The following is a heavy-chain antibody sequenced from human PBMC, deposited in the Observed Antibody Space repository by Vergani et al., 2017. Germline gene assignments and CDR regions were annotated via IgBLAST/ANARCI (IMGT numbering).Heavy chain of an antibody. D-gene: IGHD3-3*01. V-gene: IGHV4-34*11. CDR1: GGSFSGYY. Sequence: QVQLQQWGAGLLKPSETLSLTCAVYGGSFSGYYWSWIRQHPGKGLEWIGYIYYSGSTNYNPSLKSRVTISVDTSKNQFSRKLSFVTAADTAVYYRARDTIFGVVIDGRVDRYGMDVWGQGTTVTVSS. CDR2: IYYSGST. CDR3: ARDTIFGVVIDGRVDRYGMDV. J-gene: IGHJ6*02.